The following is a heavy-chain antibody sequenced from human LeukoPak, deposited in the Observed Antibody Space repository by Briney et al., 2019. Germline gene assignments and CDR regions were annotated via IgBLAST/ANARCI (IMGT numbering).Heavy chain of an antibody. CDR1: GGTFSSYA. CDR3: ARDYDYVLGSYRYNPLGY. D-gene: IGHD3-16*02. V-gene: IGHV1-69*05. J-gene: IGHJ4*02. CDR2: IIPIFGTA. Sequence: GASVKVSCKASGGTFSSYAISWVRQAPGQGLEWMGGIIPIFGTANYAQKFQGRVTITTDESTSTAYMELSSLRSEDTAVYYCARDYDYVLGSYRYNPLGYWGQGTLVTVSS.